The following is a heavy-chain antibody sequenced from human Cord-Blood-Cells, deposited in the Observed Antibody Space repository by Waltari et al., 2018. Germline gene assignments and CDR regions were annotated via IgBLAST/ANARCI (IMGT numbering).Heavy chain of an antibody. D-gene: IGHD3-9*01. Sequence: QVQLQQWGAGLLKPSETLSLTCAVYGGSFRGSYWSWIRQPPGQGLEWLGEINHRGSTNYNPSLKSRVTISVDTSKNQFSLKLSSVTAADTAVYYCARGRDYDILTGYYNHFDYWGQGTLVTVSS. V-gene: IGHV4-34*01. J-gene: IGHJ4*02. CDR2: INHRGST. CDR1: GGSFRGSY. CDR3: ARGRDYDILTGYYNHFDY.